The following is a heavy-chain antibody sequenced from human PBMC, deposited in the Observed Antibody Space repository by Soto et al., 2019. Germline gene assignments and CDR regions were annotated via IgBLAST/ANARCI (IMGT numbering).Heavy chain of an antibody. CDR3: AREDYDILTGYYNGYFDL. Sequence: GASVKVTCKASGYSFTYNTRHWVRQATGQRLEWMGWINAGNGNTKYSQKFQGRVTITRDTSVSTAYMELSSLRSEDTAVYYCAREDYDILTGYYNGYFDLWGRGTLVTVSS. V-gene: IGHV1-3*01. D-gene: IGHD3-9*01. CDR1: GYSFTYNT. CDR2: INAGNGNT. J-gene: IGHJ2*01.